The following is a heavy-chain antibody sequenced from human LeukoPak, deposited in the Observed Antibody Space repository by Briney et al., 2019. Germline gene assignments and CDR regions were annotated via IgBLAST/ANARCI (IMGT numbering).Heavy chain of an antibody. Sequence: PGGSLRLSCAASGFTFSSYSMNWVRQAPGKGLEWVSSISSSSSSYIYYADSVKGRFTISRDNAKNSLYLQMNSLRAEDTAVYYCAGGVPGERLVIVGNDAFDIWGQGTMVTVSS. J-gene: IGHJ3*02. D-gene: IGHD1-26*01. CDR1: GFTFSSYS. V-gene: IGHV3-21*01. CDR3: AGGVPGERLVIVGNDAFDI. CDR2: ISSSSSSYI.